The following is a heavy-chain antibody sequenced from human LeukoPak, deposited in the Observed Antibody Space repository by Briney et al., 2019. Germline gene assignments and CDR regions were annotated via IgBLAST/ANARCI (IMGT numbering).Heavy chain of an antibody. CDR1: GYTFTSYY. Sequence: ASVKVSCKASGYTFTSYYMHWVRQAPGQGLEWMGIINPSGGSTSYAQKFQGRVTISVDTSKNQFSLKLSSVTAADTAVYYCARGGRKYQRYPIDPSEYCSGGSCYSGSYFDYWGQGTLVTVSS. V-gene: IGHV1-46*01. J-gene: IGHJ4*02. D-gene: IGHD2-15*01. CDR3: ARGGRKYQRYPIDPSEYCSGGSCYSGSYFDY. CDR2: INPSGGST.